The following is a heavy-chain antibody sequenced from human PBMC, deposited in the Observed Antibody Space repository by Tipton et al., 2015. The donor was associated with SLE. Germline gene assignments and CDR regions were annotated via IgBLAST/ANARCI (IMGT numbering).Heavy chain of an antibody. V-gene: IGHV4-61*09. Sequence: TLSLTCTVSGGSISSGCYYWSWIRQPAGQGLEWIGQIYTSGGTNYNPSLKSRVTISVDTSKNQFSLKLSSVTAADTAVYYCATNSFWGQGTMVTVSS. J-gene: IGHJ3*01. CDR3: ATNSF. D-gene: IGHD2-21*01. CDR1: GGSISSGCYY. CDR2: IYTSGGT.